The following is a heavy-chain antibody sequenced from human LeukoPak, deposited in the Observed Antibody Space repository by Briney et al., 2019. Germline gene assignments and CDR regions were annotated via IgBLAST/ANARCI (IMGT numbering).Heavy chain of an antibody. D-gene: IGHD6-13*01. CDR2: VFYSGST. CDR1: GGFISGYY. CDR3: ARASPLQLGIYHEDY. V-gene: IGHV4-59*01. J-gene: IGHJ4*02. Sequence: SETLSLTCTVSGGFISGYYWSWIRQPPRKGLEWIGFVFYSGSTNYNPSFESRVTISVDSSTNQFSLKLRSVTSADTAVYFCARASPLQLGIYHEDYWGQGTLVTVSP.